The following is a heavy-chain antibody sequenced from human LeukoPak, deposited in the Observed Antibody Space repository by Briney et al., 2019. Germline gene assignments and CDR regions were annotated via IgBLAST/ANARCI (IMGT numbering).Heavy chain of an antibody. CDR1: GLTLSRNW. CDR3: AGGGGWVLDF. J-gene: IGHJ4*02. Sequence: GGSLRLSCAASGLTLSRNWMNWVRQAPGKGLEWVANIKQDGSAKYYANSVKGRFTISRDDAKNSLYLEMNSLRAEDTAVYYCAGGGGWVLDFWGQGTLVTVSS. D-gene: IGHD6-19*01. V-gene: IGHV3-7*04. CDR2: IKQDGSAK.